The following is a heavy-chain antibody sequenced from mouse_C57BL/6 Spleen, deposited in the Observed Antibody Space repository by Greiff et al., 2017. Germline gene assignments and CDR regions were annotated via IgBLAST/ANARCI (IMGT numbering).Heavy chain of an antibody. CDR1: GFTFSDYG. J-gene: IGHJ4*01. V-gene: IGHV5-17*01. CDR3: ARKEFSDGGAMDY. CDR2: ISSGSSTI. Sequence: DVKLVESGGGLVKPGGSLKLSCAASGFTFSDYGMHWVRQAPEKGLEWVAYISSGSSTIYYADTVKGRFTISRDNAKNTLFLQMTSLRSEDTAMYYCARKEFSDGGAMDYWGQGTSVTVSS. D-gene: IGHD2-3*01.